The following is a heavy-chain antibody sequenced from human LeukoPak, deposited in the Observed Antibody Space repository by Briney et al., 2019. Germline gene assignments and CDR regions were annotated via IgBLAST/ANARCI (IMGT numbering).Heavy chain of an antibody. V-gene: IGHV1-69*04. D-gene: IGHD6-13*01. J-gene: IGHJ4*02. CDR1: GGTFSSYA. CDR2: IIPILGIA. CDR3: RGVDREQQLEKYYIDY. Sequence: GASVKVSCKASGGTFSSYAISWVRQAPGQGLEWMGRIIPILGIANYAQKFQGRVTITADKFTSTAYMELSSLRSEDTAVYYCRGVDREQQLEKYYIDYWGQGTLVTVSS.